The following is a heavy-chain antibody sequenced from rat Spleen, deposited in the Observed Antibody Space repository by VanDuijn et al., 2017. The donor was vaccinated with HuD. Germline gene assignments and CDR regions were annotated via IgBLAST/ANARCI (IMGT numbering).Heavy chain of an antibody. D-gene: IGHD3-1*01. J-gene: IGHJ3*01. V-gene: IGHV5-29*01. CDR1: GFTFSDYY. CDR3: ARQEEAPRWFAY. Sequence: EVQLVESGGGLVQPGRSLKLSCAASGFTFSDYYMAWVRQAPTKGLEWVATISYDGSSTYYRDSVKGRFTISRDNAKSTLYLQMDSLRSEDTATYYCARQEEAPRWFAYWGKGTLVTVSS. CDR2: ISYDGSST.